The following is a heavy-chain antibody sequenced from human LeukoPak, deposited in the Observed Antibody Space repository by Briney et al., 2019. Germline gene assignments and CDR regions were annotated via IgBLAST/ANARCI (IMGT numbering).Heavy chain of an antibody. Sequence: GGSLRLSCAASGFTFSNYAMHWVRQAPGKGLEYVSAISSNGGSTYYANSVKGRFTISRDNSKNTLYLQMDSLRAEDMALYYCARFPSSAWFYDYWGQGTLVTVSA. CDR1: GFTFSNYA. V-gene: IGHV3-64*01. CDR2: ISSNGGST. J-gene: IGHJ4*02. CDR3: ARFPSSAWFYDY. D-gene: IGHD6-19*01.